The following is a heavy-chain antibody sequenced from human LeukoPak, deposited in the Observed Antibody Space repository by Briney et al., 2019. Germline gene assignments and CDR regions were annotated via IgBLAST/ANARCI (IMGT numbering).Heavy chain of an antibody. J-gene: IGHJ4*02. V-gene: IGHV4-34*01. CDR3: ARGPHQMQSLVLVYFDY. CDR2: ITHSGST. CDR1: GGSFSGYY. D-gene: IGHD6-19*01. Sequence: SETLSLTCAVYGGSFSGYYWSWIRQPPGKGLEWIGEITHSGSTNYNPSLKSRVTISVDTSKKQFSLKLSSVTAADTAVYYCARGPHQMQSLVLVYFDYWGQGTLVTVSS.